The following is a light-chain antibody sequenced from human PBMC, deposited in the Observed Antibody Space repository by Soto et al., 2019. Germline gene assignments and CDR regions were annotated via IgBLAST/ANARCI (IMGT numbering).Light chain of an antibody. CDR2: AAS. CDR3: QQSYSPLALA. J-gene: IGKJ4*01. V-gene: IGKV1-39*01. CDR1: EAISTY. Sequence: DIPMTQSPSSLSASLGDRVTITCRASEAISTYLNWYRQKPGKAPQLLIYAASSLKRGVPSRFSGSGSGTDFTLTISSLEPEDFATYYCQQSYSPLALAFGGGNKVETK.